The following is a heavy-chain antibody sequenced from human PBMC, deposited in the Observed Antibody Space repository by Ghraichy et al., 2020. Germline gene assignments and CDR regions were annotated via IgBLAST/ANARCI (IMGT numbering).Heavy chain of an antibody. CDR1: GFPFSSYA. D-gene: IGHD2-15*01. CDR2: ISGSGGDT. J-gene: IGHJ4*02. V-gene: IGHV3-23*01. Sequence: GGSLRLSCAASGFPFSSYAMSWVRQAPGKGLEWVSGISGSGGDTYYADSLKGRFTISRDNSRNTLYLQLNSLRAEDTAIYYCAKVPEYCRGGSCYSYWGQGTLVTVSS. CDR3: AKVPEYCRGGSCYSY.